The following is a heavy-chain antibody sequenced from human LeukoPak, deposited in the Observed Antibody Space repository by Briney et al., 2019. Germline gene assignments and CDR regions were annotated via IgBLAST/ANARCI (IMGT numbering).Heavy chain of an antibody. V-gene: IGHV3-23*01. CDR3: AKGPQLYSGYHPNF. CDR1: GFTFTSVA. CDR2: ITGSVDAT. J-gene: IGHJ4*02. D-gene: IGHD5-12*01. Sequence: GGSLRLSCAASGFTFTSVAMTSVRQAPGQGLEWVSTITGSVDATYYGDSVKGRFTISRDYSSNTVYLQMNSLRSEDTAIYYCAKGPQLYSGYHPNFWGQGTLVTVSS.